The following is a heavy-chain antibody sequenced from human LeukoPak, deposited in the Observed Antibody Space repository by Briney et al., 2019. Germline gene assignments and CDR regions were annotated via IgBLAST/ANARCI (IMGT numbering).Heavy chain of an antibody. CDR1: GGSISSYY. V-gene: IGHV4-59*01. CDR2: IYFSGST. J-gene: IGHJ4*02. D-gene: IGHD1-20*01. CDR3: ARYNSDAGDFAY. Sequence: SETLSLTCTVSGGSISSYYWSWIRQPPGKGREWIGYIYFSGSTNYNPSLKGRVTISVDTSKSQFSLNLSSVAAADTAVYYCARYNSDAGDFAYWGQGTLVTVSS.